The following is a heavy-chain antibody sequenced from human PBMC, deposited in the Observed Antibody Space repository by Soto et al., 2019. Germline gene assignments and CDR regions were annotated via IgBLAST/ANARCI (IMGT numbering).Heavy chain of an antibody. CDR2: INSDGSST. D-gene: IGHD4-17*01. Sequence: EVQLVESGGGLVQPGGSLRLSCAASGFTFSSYWMHWVRQAPGKGLVWVSRINSDGSSTSYADSVKGRFTISRDNAKNTLYLQMNSLRAEDTAVYYCARGDYGDYDVSVYFQHWGQGTLVTVSS. CDR3: ARGDYGDYDVSVYFQH. CDR1: GFTFSSYW. J-gene: IGHJ1*01. V-gene: IGHV3-74*01.